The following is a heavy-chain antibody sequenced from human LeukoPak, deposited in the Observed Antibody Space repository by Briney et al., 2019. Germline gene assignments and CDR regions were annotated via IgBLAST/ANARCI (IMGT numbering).Heavy chain of an antibody. CDR2: IYHSGST. V-gene: IGHV4-4*02. Sequence: PSETLSLTCAVSGGSISSSNWWSWVRQPPGKGLEWIGEIYHSGSTNYNPSLKSRVTISVDTSKNQFSLKLSSVTAADTAVYYCARDLIGTRGIAAAGIGWFDPWGQGTLVTVSS. D-gene: IGHD6-13*01. CDR3: ARDLIGTRGIAAAGIGWFDP. CDR1: GGSISSSNW. J-gene: IGHJ5*02.